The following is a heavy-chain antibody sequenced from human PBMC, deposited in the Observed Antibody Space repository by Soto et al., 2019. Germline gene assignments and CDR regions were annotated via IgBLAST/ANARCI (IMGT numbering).Heavy chain of an antibody. CDR3: ARDTLSTYYYYAMDV. V-gene: IGHV3-48*03. CDR1: GFTFSSYE. Sequence: EVQLVESGGGLVQPGGSLRLSCAASGFTFSSYEMNWVRQAPGKGLEWVSYISSSGSTIYYADSVKGRFTISRDNAKNSLYLQMNSLRAEDTAVYYCARDTLSTYYYYAMDVWGQGITVTVSS. CDR2: ISSSGSTI. J-gene: IGHJ6*02.